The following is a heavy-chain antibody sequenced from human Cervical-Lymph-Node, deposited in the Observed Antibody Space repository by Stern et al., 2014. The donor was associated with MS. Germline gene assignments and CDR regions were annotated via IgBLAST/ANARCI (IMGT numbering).Heavy chain of an antibody. CDR3: ARDLGPTAAYGY. CDR2: FYGTGST. J-gene: IGHJ4*02. V-gene: IGHV4-61*01. Sequence: QLQLQESGPGLVKPSETLSLTCSVSGGSVNSGSHYWTWIRQPPGKGLEWIGYFYGTGSTNYNPALKSRVTVSLDTAKNQFSLRLTSVTAADTAMYYCARDLGPTAAYGYWGQGILVTVSS. D-gene: IGHD1-26*01. CDR1: GGSVNSGSHY.